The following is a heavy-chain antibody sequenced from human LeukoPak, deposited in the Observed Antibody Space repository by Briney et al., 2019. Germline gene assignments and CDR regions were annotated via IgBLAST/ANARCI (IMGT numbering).Heavy chain of an antibody. J-gene: IGHJ4*02. CDR3: ARPTTSGTDY. Sequence: GESLKISCMGSGYSFTSYWIGWVRQNAGKGLEWMGIIYLGDSDTRYSPSFQGQVTISADKSISTAYLQWGSLRASDTAMYFCARPTTSGTDYWGQGTLVTVSS. D-gene: IGHD1-26*01. V-gene: IGHV5-51*01. CDR1: GYSFTSYW. CDR2: IYLGDSDT.